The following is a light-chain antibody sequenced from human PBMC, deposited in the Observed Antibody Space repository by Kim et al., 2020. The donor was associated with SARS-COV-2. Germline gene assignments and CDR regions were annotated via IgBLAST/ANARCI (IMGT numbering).Light chain of an antibody. V-gene: IGKV3-11*01. CDR3: QQRSNWPLT. CDR2: DAS. J-gene: IGKJ4*01. Sequence: EIVLTQSPATLSLSPGERATLSCRASQSVSRFLAWYKQKPGQAPRLLIYDASNRATGIPARFSGSGSGTDFTLTISSLEPEDFAVYYCQQRSNWPLTFGGGTKLEI. CDR1: QSVSRF.